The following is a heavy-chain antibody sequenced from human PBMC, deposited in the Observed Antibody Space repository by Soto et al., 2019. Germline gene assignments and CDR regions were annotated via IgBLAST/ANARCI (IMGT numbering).Heavy chain of an antibody. CDR1: GFMFGTYW. D-gene: IGHD1-26*01. V-gene: IGHV3-7*01. J-gene: IGHJ5*02. CDR3: GREGPNGYIPYYIET. CDR2: IKHDGNEK. Sequence: GGSLRLSCAATGFMFGTYWMSWVRQAPGKGLEWVANIKHDGNEKYYADSVKGRFTVSRDNVKNFLHLQMSSLRGDDTGVYYCGREGPNGYIPYYIETWGQGVPVTVSS.